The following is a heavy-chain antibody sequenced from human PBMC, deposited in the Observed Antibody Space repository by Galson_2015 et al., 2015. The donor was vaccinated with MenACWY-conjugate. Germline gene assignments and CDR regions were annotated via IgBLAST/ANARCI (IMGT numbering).Heavy chain of an antibody. V-gene: IGHV3-23*01. CDR3: AKGANYYDSSGKRYDAFDI. CDR1: GFTFSKCV. CDR2: ISGSGGDI. Sequence: SLRLSCAASGFTFSKCVMSWARQAPEKGLEWVSGISGSGGDIDYADSVKGRFTISRDNSKNTVYLQMNSLRAEDTAVYQCAKGANYYDSSGKRYDAFDIWGQGTMVTVSS. J-gene: IGHJ3*02. D-gene: IGHD3-22*01.